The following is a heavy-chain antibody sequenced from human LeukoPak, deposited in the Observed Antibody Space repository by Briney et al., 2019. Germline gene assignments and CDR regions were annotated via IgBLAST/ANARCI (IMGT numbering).Heavy chain of an antibody. D-gene: IGHD5-12*01. CDR2: INHSGST. Sequence: GSLRLSCAASGFTVSSNYMSWVRQPPGKGLEWIGEINHSGSTNYNPSLKSRVTISVDTSMNQFSLKLSSVTAADTAVYYCARVGYSGYKFDYWGQGTLVTVSS. CDR3: ARVGYSGYKFDY. V-gene: IGHV4-34*01. CDR1: GFTVSSNY. J-gene: IGHJ4*02.